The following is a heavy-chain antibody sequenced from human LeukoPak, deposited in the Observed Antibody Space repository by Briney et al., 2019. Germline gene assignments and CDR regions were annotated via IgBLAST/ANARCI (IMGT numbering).Heavy chain of an antibody. CDR1: GFTVSTNY. V-gene: IGHV3-15*01. Sequence: GGSLRLSCAASGFTVSTNYMSWVRQAPGKGLEWVGRIKSKTDGGTTDYAAPVKGRFTISRDDSKNTLHLQMNSLKTEDTAVYYCTTDPPHEYGGFDPWGQGTLVTVSS. J-gene: IGHJ5*02. CDR2: IKSKTDGGTT. D-gene: IGHD5-12*01. CDR3: TTDPPHEYGGFDP.